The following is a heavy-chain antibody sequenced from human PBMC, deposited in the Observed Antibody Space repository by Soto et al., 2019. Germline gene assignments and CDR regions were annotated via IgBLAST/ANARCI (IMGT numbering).Heavy chain of an antibody. D-gene: IGHD6-13*01. J-gene: IGHJ5*02. CDR1: GGSISSGGYY. Sequence: ASETLSLTCTVSGGSISSGGYYWSWIRQHPGKGLEWIGYIYYSGSTYYNPSLKSRVTISVDTSRNQFSLKLSSVTAADTAVYYCARVFSDSSSFFDPWGQGTLVTVS. CDR3: ARVFSDSSSFFDP. V-gene: IGHV4-31*03. CDR2: IYYSGST.